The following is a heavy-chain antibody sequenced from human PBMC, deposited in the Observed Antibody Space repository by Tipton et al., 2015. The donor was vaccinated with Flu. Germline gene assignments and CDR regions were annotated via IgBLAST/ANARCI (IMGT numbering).Heavy chain of an antibody. CDR2: INHSGST. Sequence: TLSLTCAVYGGSFSGYYWSWIRQPPGKGLEWIGEINHSGSTNYNPSLKSRVTISVDTSKNQFSLKLSSVTAADTAVYYCARGPCKLNYDFWSGYMARGYYGMDVWGQGTTVTVSS. V-gene: IGHV4-34*01. J-gene: IGHJ6*02. CDR1: GGSFSGYY. D-gene: IGHD3-3*01. CDR3: ARGPCKLNYDFWSGYMARGYYGMDV.